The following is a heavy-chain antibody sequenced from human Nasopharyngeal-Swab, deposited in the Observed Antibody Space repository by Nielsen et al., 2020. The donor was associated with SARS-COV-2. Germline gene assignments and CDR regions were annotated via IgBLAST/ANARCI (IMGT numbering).Heavy chain of an antibody. CDR2: TYYGSKWYN. J-gene: IGHJ4*02. Sequence: SQTLSLTCAISGDSVSSNNVGWNWIRQSPSRDLEWLGRTYYGSKWYNHYAPSVKSRVTIKPDTSKNQFSLQMDSVTPEDSAVYYCARGFLQTGFDYWGQGTLVTVSS. V-gene: IGHV6-1*01. CDR3: ARGFLQTGFDY. D-gene: IGHD3-9*01. CDR1: GDSVSSNNVG.